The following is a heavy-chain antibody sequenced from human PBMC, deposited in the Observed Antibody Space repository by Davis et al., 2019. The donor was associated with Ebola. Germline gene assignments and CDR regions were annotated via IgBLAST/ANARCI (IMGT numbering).Heavy chain of an antibody. Sequence: ASVKVSCKAFGYSFISYGFSWVRQAPGQGLEWMGWISGYNGNTNYAQKLQGRVTMTTDTSTSTAYMELRSLRSDDTAVYYCAREGYCSGGSCYGYYYYGMDVWGQGTTVTVSS. CDR2: ISGYNGNT. V-gene: IGHV1-18*01. CDR1: GYSFISYG. D-gene: IGHD2-15*01. J-gene: IGHJ6*02. CDR3: AREGYCSGGSCYGYYYYGMDV.